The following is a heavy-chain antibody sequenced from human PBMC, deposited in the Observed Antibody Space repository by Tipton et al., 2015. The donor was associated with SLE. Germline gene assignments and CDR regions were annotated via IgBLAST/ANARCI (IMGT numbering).Heavy chain of an antibody. CDR3: ARTSTYYDFWSGSYYYYYYMDV. V-gene: IGHV4-39*01. CDR1: GGAISSSSYY. D-gene: IGHD3-3*01. J-gene: IGHJ6*03. Sequence: TLSLTCSVSGGAISSSSYYWGWIRQPPGKGLDWIGSIYYSGSTYYNPSLKSRVTISVDTSKNQFSLKLSSVTAADTAVYYCARTSTYYDFWSGSYYYYYYMDVWGKGTTVTVSS. CDR2: IYYSGST.